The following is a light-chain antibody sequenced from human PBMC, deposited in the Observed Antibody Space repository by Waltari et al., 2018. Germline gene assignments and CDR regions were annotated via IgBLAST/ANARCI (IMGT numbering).Light chain of an antibody. V-gene: IGLV2-14*03. Sequence: SALPQPASVSGSPGQSITISCTGTRSAFSLLDYASWYQQRPGKVPRLIIYDVVKRPSGVSNRSSGSIAGYTATLTSSGLQAEDEADYYCCSYTSSDTYVFGSGTTVTGL. CDR1: RSAFSLLDY. CDR2: DVV. J-gene: IGLJ1*01. CDR3: CSYTSSDTYV.